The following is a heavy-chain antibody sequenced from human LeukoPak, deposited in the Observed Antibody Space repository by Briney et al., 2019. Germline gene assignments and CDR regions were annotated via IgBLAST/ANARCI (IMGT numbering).Heavy chain of an antibody. CDR3: ARDVVVVAATAYNWFDP. CDR2: IYTSGST. CDR1: GGSISSSSYY. D-gene: IGHD2-15*01. J-gene: IGHJ5*02. V-gene: IGHV4-61*02. Sequence: SETLSLTCTVSGGSISSSSYYWSWIRQPAGKGLEWIGRIYTSGSTNYNPSLKSRVTMSVDTSKNQFSLKLSSVTAADTAVYYCARDVVVVAATAYNWFDPWGQGTLVTVSS.